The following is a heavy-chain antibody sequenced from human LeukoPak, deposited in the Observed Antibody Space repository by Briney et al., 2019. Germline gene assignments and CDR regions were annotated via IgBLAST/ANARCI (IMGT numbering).Heavy chain of an antibody. CDR2: IYTSGST. D-gene: IGHD3-9*01. V-gene: IGHV4-61*02. J-gene: IGHJ3*02. Sequence: PSETLSLTCTVSGGSISSGSYYWSWIRQPAGKGLEWIGRIYTSGSTNYNPSLKSRVTISVDTSKNQFSLKLSSVTAADTAVYYCARSNRGDILSFGDAFDIWGQGTMVTVSS. CDR3: ARSNRGDILSFGDAFDI. CDR1: GGSISSGSYY.